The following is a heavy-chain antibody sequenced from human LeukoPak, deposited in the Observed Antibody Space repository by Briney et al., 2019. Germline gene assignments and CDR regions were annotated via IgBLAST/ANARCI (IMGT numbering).Heavy chain of an antibody. V-gene: IGHV3-7*01. CDR3: ATYTHWVAGDV. J-gene: IGHJ6*02. D-gene: IGHD3-16*01. Sequence: PGGSLRLSCAASGFTFSDSCMSWVRQAPGKGLEWVANMNQDGSEKDYVDSVKGRFTISRDNARNSLYLQMGSLRAEDTAVYYCATYTHWVAGDVWGQGTTVTVSS. CDR1: GFTFSDSC. CDR2: MNQDGSEK.